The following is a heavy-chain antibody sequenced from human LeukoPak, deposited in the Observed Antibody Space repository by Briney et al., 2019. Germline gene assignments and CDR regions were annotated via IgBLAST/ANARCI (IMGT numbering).Heavy chain of an antibody. V-gene: IGHV1-69*04. D-gene: IGHD3-22*01. CDR2: IIPILGIA. Sequence: SVKVSCKASGGTFSSYAISWVRQAPGQGLEWMGRIIPILGIANYAQKFQGRVTITADKSTSTAYMELSSLRSEDTAVYYCAYSSGFIESAFDIWGQGTMVTVSS. CDR1: GGTFSSYA. J-gene: IGHJ3*02. CDR3: AYSSGFIESAFDI.